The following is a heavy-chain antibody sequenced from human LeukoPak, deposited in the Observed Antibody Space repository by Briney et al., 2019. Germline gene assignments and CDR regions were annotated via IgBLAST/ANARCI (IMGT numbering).Heavy chain of an antibody. V-gene: IGHV4-59*01. J-gene: IGHJ4*02. CDR1: GGSISSYY. CDR2: IYYSGST. D-gene: IGHD1-7*01. Sequence: SETLSLAXTVSGGSISSYYWSWIRQPPGKGLEWIGYIYYSGSTNYNPSLKSRVTISVDTPKNQFSLKLSSVTAADTAVYYCARVNNWNYDFDYWGQGTLVTVSS. CDR3: ARVNNWNYDFDY.